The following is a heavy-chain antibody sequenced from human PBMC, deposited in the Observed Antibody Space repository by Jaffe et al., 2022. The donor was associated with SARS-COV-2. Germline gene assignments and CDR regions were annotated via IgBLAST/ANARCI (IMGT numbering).Heavy chain of an antibody. V-gene: IGHV1-69*01. D-gene: IGHD3-9*01. J-gene: IGHJ4*02. Sequence: QVQLVQSGAEVKKPGSSVKVSCKASGGTFSSYAISWVRQAPGQGLEWMGGIIPIFGTANYAQKFQGRVTITADESTSTAYMELSSLRSEDTAVYYCARRYYDILTGYDEAFFDYWGQGTLVTVSS. CDR2: IIPIFGTA. CDR1: GGTFSSYA. CDR3: ARRYYDILTGYDEAFFDY.